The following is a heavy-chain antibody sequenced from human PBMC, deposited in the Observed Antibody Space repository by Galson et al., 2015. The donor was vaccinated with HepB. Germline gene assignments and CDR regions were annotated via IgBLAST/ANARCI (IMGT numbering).Heavy chain of an antibody. V-gene: IGHV7-4-1*02. CDR2: INTNTGNP. J-gene: IGHJ4*02. D-gene: IGHD4-17*01. CDR1: GYIFTTYA. Sequence: SVKVSCKAAGYIFTTYAMNWVRQAPGQGLEWMGWINTNTGNPTYAQGFTGRFVFSSDTSVSTTYLQISSLKPEDTAVYYCAGDYGDYGWGQGTLVTVSS. CDR3: AGDYGDYG.